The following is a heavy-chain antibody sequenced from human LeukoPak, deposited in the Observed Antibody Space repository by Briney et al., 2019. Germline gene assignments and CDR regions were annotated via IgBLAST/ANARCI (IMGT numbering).Heavy chain of an antibody. D-gene: IGHD2-15*01. CDR1: GFTFSSYA. J-gene: IGHJ4*02. CDR2: ISGSGGST. V-gene: IGHV3-23*01. CDR3: AKEHDYCSGGSCYPAFDY. Sequence: GGSLRLSCAASGFTFSSYAMSWVHQAPGKGLEWVSAISGSGGSTYYADSVKGRFTISRDNSKNTLYLQMNSLRAEDTAVYYCAKEHDYCSGGSCYPAFDYWGQGTLITVSS.